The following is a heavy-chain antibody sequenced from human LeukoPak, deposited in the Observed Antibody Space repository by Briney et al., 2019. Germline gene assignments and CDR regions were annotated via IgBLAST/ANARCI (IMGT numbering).Heavy chain of an antibody. J-gene: IGHJ4*02. V-gene: IGHV3-23*01. CDR3: AKEIGLFGMPFFDF. CDR1: GFSFSSYA. CDR2: ISGDGRT. Sequence: GGSLRLSCAASGFSFSSYAVSWVRQTPGKRPEWVSGISGDGRTFYADSVKGRFTLSRDFSRSTLYLQMNGLRADDTALYFCAKEIGLFGMPFFDFWGQGTLVTVSS. D-gene: IGHD2-2*01.